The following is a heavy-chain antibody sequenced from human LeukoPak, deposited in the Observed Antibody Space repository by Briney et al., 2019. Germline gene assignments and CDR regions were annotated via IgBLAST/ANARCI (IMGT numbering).Heavy chain of an antibody. Sequence: PGGSLRLSCAASGFTFTNYSLSWVRQAPGKGLEWVAGISRNGGNIYYADSVKGRFTISRDNAKKSLSLQMNSLRAEDTALYYCARDARTNYERWSGYYIRGQGTLVTVSS. J-gene: IGHJ4*02. V-gene: IGHV3-20*04. CDR3: ARDARTNYERWSGYYI. CDR2: ISRNGGNI. D-gene: IGHD3-3*01. CDR1: GFTFTNYS.